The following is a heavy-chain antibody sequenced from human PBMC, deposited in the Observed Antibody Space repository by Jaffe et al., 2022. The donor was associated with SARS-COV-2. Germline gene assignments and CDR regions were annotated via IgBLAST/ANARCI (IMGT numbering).Heavy chain of an antibody. CDR2: IYHTGST. D-gene: IGHD5-18*01. J-gene: IGHJ4*02. Sequence: QVQLQESGPGLVKPSGTLSLTCAVSGGSISSTYWWNWVRQPPGKGLEWIGEIYHTGSTNYNPSLKSRVTISMDKSKNHLSLNLTSVTAADTAMYYCARGEYNYAFQWGQGTLVTVSS. CDR1: GGSISSTYW. CDR3: ARGEYNYAFQ. V-gene: IGHV4-4*02.